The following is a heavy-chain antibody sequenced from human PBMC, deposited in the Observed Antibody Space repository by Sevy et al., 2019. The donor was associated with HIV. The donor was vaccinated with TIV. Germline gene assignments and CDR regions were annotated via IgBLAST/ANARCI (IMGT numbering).Heavy chain of an antibody. CDR1: GFRFEDYG. J-gene: IGHJ4*02. CDR3: AKDLLPYGSGSYPLDY. V-gene: IGHV3-9*01. CDR2: IGWNSGSV. D-gene: IGHD3-10*01. Sequence: GGFLRLSCAASGFRFEDYGMHWVRRAPGKGLERVSGIGWNSGSVGYAVSVKGRFTISRDNAKNLLYLQMNSLTSEDTALYYCAKDLLPYGSGSYPLDYWGQGTVVIVSS.